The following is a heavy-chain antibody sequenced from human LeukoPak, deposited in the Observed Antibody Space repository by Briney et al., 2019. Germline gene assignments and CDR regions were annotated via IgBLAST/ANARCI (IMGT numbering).Heavy chain of an antibody. J-gene: IGHJ4*02. CDR3: AKRGVVIRGLLVIGYHQEAYHYDF. CDR2: ISERGGST. D-gene: IGHD3-10*01. V-gene: IGHV3-23*01. Sequence: GGSLRLSCVVSGISLSNYAMTWVRQAPGKGLEWVSYISERGGSTTYADSVKGRFTISRDISLNTLYLQMNNLRAEDTAVYFCAKRGVVIRGLLVIGYHQEAYHYDFWGQGVLVTVS. CDR1: GISLSNYA.